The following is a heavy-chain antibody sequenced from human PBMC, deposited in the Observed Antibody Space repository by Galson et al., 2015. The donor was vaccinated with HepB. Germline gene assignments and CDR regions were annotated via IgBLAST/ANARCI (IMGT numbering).Heavy chain of an antibody. Sequence: SVKVSCKASGGTFSSYAISWVRHAPGQGLEWMGGIIPIFGIANYAQKFHGRVTITADESTSTAYMELSSLRSEDTAVYYCARRPDRYDSSDGYFDYWGQGTLVTVSS. CDR3: ARRPDRYDSSDGYFDY. CDR2: IIPIFGIA. V-gene: IGHV1-69*13. J-gene: IGHJ4*02. D-gene: IGHD3-22*01. CDR1: GGTFSSYA.